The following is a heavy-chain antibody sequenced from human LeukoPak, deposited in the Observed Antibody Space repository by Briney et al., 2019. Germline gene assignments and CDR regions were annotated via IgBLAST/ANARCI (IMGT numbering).Heavy chain of an antibody. V-gene: IGHV3-21*01. CDR3: ARDLIFYYDFWSGYD. CDR2: ISSSSSYI. D-gene: IGHD3-3*01. J-gene: IGHJ4*02. Sequence: GGSLRLSCAASGFTFSSYSMNWVRQAPGKGVEWVSSISSSSSYIYYADSVKGRFTISRENAKNSLYLQMNSLRAEDTAVYYCARDLIFYYDFWSGYDWGQGTLVTVSS. CDR1: GFTFSSYS.